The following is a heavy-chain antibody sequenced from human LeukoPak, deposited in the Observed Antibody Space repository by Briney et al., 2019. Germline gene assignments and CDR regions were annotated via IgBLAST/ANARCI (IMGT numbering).Heavy chain of an antibody. CDR1: GFTFSSYS. CDR3: ARDGYCNSITCFDS. D-gene: IGHD2-2*03. J-gene: IGHJ4*02. Sequence: GGSLRLSCAASGFTFSSYSMNSVRQAPGKGLEWVSSISGGSTYIYYADSVKGRFTISRDNTKNSLFLQMNSLRPEDTAVYYCARDGYCNSITCFDSWGQGTLVTVSS. CDR2: ISGGSTYI. V-gene: IGHV3-21*01.